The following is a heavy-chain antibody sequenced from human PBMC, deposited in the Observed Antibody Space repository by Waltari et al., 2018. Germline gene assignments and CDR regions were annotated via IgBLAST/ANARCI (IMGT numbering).Heavy chain of an antibody. J-gene: IGHJ3*02. Sequence: QVQLVESGGGLVQPGTSLRLSCAASGFTFSNCGMHWVRQSPGKGLEWVAVIFYDGSNKYYADSVKGRFTMSRDNSNNTLFLQMNNLRAEDTAMYFCAKSSGNYWGAFDIWGQGTVLTVSS. CDR3: AKSSGNYWGAFDI. D-gene: IGHD1-26*01. V-gene: IGHV3-30*18. CDR2: IFYDGSNK. CDR1: GFTFSNCG.